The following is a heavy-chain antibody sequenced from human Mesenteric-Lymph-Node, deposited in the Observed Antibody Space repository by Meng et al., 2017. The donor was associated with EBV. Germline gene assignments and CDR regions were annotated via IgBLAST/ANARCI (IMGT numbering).Heavy chain of an antibody. Sequence: QRQWSGPGLVKPSATLSLTCTVSGGSVSSVSYYWNWIRQPPGKGLEWIGYVYYSGSTKYNPSLKSRVTISVDTSKNQFSLKLTSVTAADTAVYYCARDPYGATDFWGQGTLVTVSS. V-gene: IGHV4-61*01. CDR2: VYYSGST. CDR1: GGSVSSVSYY. J-gene: IGHJ4*02. D-gene: IGHD4-17*01. CDR3: ARDPYGATDF.